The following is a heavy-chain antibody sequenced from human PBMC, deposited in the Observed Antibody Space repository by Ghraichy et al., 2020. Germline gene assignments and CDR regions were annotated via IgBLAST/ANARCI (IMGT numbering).Heavy chain of an antibody. CDR1: GGTFSSYA. D-gene: IGHD5-18*01. CDR3: ARDIALTNTAMVTSWFDP. V-gene: IGHV1-69*13. CDR2: IIPIFGTA. J-gene: IGHJ5*02. Sequence: SVQVSCKASGGTFSSYAISWVRQAPGQGLEWMGGIIPIFGTANYAQKFQGRVTITADESTSTAYMELSSLRSEDTAVYYCARDIALTNTAMVTSWFDPWGQGTLVTVSS.